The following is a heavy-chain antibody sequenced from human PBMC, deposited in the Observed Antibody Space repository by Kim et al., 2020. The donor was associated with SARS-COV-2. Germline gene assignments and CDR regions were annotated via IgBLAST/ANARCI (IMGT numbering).Heavy chain of an antibody. CDR3: ARLSGSYSSYWYFDL. D-gene: IGHD1-26*01. V-gene: IGHV4-39*01. CDR2: IYYSGST. J-gene: IGHJ2*01. Sequence: SETLSLTCTVSGGSISSSSYYWGWIRQPPGEGLEWIGSIYYSGSTYYNPSLKSRVTISVDTSKNQFSLKLSSVTAADTAVYYCARLSGSYSSYWYFDLWGRGTLVTVSS. CDR1: GGSISSSSYY.